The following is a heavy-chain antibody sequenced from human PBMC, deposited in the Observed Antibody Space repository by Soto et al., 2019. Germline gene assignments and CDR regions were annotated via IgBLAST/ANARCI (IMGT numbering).Heavy chain of an antibody. Sequence: GGSLRLSCAASGFTFSPYAMTWVRQAPGKGLEWVSSISGSGGNTNYADSVKGRFTVSRDNSKRTLSLQMNSLTEEDTAIYYCAKGLRRLLRTQYYYGLDVWGRGTTVTV. CDR1: GFTFSPYA. CDR2: ISGSGGNT. J-gene: IGHJ6*02. D-gene: IGHD3-16*01. CDR3: AKGLRRLLRTQYYYGLDV. V-gene: IGHV3-23*01.